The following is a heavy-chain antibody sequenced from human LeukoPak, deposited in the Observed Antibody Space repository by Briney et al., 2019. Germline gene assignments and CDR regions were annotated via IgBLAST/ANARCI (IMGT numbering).Heavy chain of an antibody. CDR3: AKYPGYYYYYMDV. CDR1: GFTFSSHA. V-gene: IGHV3-23*01. CDR2: ISASGVST. Sequence: GGSLRLSCAASGFTFSSHAMSWVRQAPGKGLEYVSAISASGVSTYYADSVKGRFTLSRDNSNNTLYLQMNSLGAEDTAVYYCAKYPGYYYYYMDVWGKGTTVTVSS. J-gene: IGHJ6*03.